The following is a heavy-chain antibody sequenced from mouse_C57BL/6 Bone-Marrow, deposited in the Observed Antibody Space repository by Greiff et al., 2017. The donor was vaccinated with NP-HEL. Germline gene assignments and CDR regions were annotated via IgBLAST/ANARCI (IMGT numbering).Heavy chain of an antibody. Sequence: EVQLQESGPGLVKPSQSLSLTCSVTGYSITSGYYWNWIRQFPGNKLEWMGYISYDGSNNYNPSLKNRISITRDTSKNQFFLKLNSVTTEDTATYYCARDESLFSDWGQGTLVTVSA. CDR3: ARDESLFSD. V-gene: IGHV3-6*01. CDR2: ISYDGSN. J-gene: IGHJ3*01. CDR1: GYSITSGYY.